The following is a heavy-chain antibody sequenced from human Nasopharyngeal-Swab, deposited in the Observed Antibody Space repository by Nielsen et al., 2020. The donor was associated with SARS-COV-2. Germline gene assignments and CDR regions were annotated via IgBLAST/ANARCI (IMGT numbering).Heavy chain of an antibody. V-gene: IGHV3-7*01. J-gene: IGHJ6*02. Sequence: GESLKISCAASGFTFSSYWMSWVRQAPGKGLEWVANIKQDGSEKYYVDSVKGRFTISRDNAKNSLYLQMNSLSAEDTAVYYCARDRPIPGYGGNSYYYGMDVWGQGTTVTVSS. CDR2: IKQDGSEK. CDR1: GFTFSSYW. D-gene: IGHD4-23*01. CDR3: ARDRPIPGYGGNSYYYGMDV.